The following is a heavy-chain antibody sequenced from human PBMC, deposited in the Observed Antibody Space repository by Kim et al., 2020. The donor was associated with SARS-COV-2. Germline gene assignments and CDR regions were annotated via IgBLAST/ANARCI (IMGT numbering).Heavy chain of an antibody. Sequence: GGSLRLSCAASGFTFSSYSMNWVRQAPGKGLEWVSSISSSSSSYIYYADSVKGRFTISRDNAKNSLYLQMNSLRAEDTAVYYCAKPFLYSGSWPSITRYWYFDLWGRGTLVTVSS. CDR1: GFTFSSYS. D-gene: IGHD6-13*01. CDR3: AKPFLYSGSWPSITRYWYFDL. J-gene: IGHJ2*01. CDR2: ISSSSSSYI. V-gene: IGHV3-21*01.